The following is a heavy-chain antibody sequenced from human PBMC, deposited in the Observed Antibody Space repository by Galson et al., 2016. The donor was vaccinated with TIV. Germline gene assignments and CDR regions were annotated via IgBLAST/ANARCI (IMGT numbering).Heavy chain of an antibody. CDR3: ARGRWGNSAVAYYYHFDV. D-gene: IGHD3-16*01. J-gene: IGHJ6*03. Sequence: GSQWSWVRQSPEKGLEWLAEINHFGSANYKPSLKSRLTISIDTSKKQFSLKMTSMTAADSAVYYCARGRWGNSAVAYYYHFDVWGEGTTVTVS. CDR1: GSQ. V-gene: IGHV4-34*01. CDR2: INHFGSA.